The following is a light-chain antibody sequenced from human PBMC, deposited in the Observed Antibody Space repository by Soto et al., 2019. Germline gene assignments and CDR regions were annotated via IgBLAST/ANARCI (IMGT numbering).Light chain of an antibody. CDR1: SSDVGAFNY. Sequence: QSALTQPASVSGSPGQSITISCTGTSSDVGAFNYVSWYLQYPGKAPKLMIYEVGNRPSGVSNRFSGSKSGNTASLTISGLRAEDEADYYCCSYASGSIYVFGTGTQLTVL. CDR2: EVG. V-gene: IGLV2-14*01. CDR3: CSYASGSIYV. J-gene: IGLJ1*01.